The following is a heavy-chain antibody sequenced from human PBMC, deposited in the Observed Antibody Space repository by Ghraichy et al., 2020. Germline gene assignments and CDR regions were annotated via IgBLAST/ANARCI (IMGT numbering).Heavy chain of an antibody. J-gene: IGHJ3*02. CDR2: IYTTGAT. CDR1: GASISNYY. D-gene: IGHD5-12*01. Sequence: SETLSLTCTVSGASISNYYWSWIRQPAGKGLEWIGRIYTTGATHYNPSLNSRVTMSVDTSKNQFSLKLSSVTAADTAVYYCAGYHSTTVGRTFDIWGQ. CDR3: AGYHSTTVGRTFDI. V-gene: IGHV4-4*07.